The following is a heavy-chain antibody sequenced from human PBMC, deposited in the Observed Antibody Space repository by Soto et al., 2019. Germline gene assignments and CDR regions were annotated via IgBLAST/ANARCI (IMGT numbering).Heavy chain of an antibody. J-gene: IGHJ5*02. CDR2: IYPGDSDT. V-gene: IGHV5-51*01. D-gene: IGHD3-22*01. CDR1: GYSFTSYW. Sequence: GESLKISCKGSGYSFTSYWIGWVRQMPGKGLEWMGIIYPGDSDTRYSPSFQGQVTISADKSISTAYLQWSSLKASDTAMYYWARPDAGPPPYYYDSSGYSSWGQGTLVTSPQ. CDR3: ARPDAGPPPYYYDSSGYSS.